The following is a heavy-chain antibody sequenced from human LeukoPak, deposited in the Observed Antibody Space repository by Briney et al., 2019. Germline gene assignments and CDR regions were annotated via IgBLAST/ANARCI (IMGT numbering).Heavy chain of an antibody. CDR2: INPNSGDT. J-gene: IGHJ4*02. CDR1: GYTFTAYY. V-gene: IGHV1-2*02. CDR3: ARDRPKNYYDSSGYPFDY. D-gene: IGHD3-22*01. Sequence: GASVKVSCKASGYTFTAYYIHWVRQAPGQGLEWMGWINPNSGDTNYAQKFQGRVTMTRDTSISTAYMELSRLRSDDTAVYYCARDRPKNYYDSSGYPFDYWGQGTLVTVSS.